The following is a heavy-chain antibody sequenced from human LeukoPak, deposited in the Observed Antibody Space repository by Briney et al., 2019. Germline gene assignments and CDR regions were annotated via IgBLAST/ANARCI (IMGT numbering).Heavy chain of an antibody. Sequence: GGSLRLSCAASKFTFRHYGMHWVRQAPGKGLQWVAVICSDGTNQYYADSVKGRFTISRDNSNKMVYLQMNSLRADDTGVYYCAKDAQRGFDYSNSLEYWGQGALVIVSS. CDR3: AKDAQRGFDYSNSLEY. D-gene: IGHD4-11*01. V-gene: IGHV3-33*06. CDR1: KFTFRHYG. J-gene: IGHJ4*02. CDR2: ICSDGTNQ.